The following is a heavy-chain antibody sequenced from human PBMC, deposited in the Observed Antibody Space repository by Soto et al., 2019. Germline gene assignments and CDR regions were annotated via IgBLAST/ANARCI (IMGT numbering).Heavy chain of an antibody. D-gene: IGHD1-1*01. CDR3: ARVDWNLDMDV. V-gene: IGHV1-18*01. CDR1: GYTFTNYC. J-gene: IGHJ6*03. Sequence: GTSVKVSCKASGYTFTNYCITWVRQAPGQGLEWMGWINAYDGDTHYTQRLQGRVTMTRDTSTSTVYMELSSLRSDDTAVYYCARVDWNLDMDVWGKGTTVTVSS. CDR2: INAYDGDT.